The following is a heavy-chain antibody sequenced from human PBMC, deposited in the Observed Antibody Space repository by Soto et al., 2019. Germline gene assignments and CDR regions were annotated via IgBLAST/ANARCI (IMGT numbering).Heavy chain of an antibody. J-gene: IGHJ4*02. CDR1: GFTFSIYW. CDR3: ARAPYDYGDFDY. V-gene: IGHV3-74*03. D-gene: IGHD4-17*01. CDR2: LNGDGSIT. Sequence: GFTFSIYWMNWVRQVRGKGLVWVSRLNGDGSITKYADSVRGRFTISRDGARVFLHMNSLGDEDTAVYYCARAPYDYGDFDYWGQGTLVTVS.